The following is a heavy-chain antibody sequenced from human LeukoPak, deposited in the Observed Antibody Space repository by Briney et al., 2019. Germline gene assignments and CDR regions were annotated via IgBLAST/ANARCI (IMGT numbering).Heavy chain of an antibody. CDR3: ARNHGGWFDS. CDR2: ISHSGSI. Sequence: PSGTLFLTCAVSGGSIGSNNWWSWVRQPPGKGLEWIGEISHSGSINYNPSLKSRVTISVDTSKNQFTLKLSTVTAADTAVYYCARNHGGWFDSWGQGTLVTVSS. CDR1: GGSIGSNNW. J-gene: IGHJ5*01. V-gene: IGHV4-4*02. D-gene: IGHD4-23*01.